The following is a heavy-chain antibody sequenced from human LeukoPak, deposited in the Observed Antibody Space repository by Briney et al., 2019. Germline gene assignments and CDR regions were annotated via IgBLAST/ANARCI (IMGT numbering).Heavy chain of an antibody. CDR3: ASNLGALKRYYYDSSGYREEFDY. D-gene: IGHD3-22*01. V-gene: IGHV1-2*02. CDR2: INPNSGGT. J-gene: IGHJ4*02. CDR1: GYTFTGYY. Sequence: GASVKVSCKASGYTFTGYYMHWVRQAPGQGLEWMGWINPNSGGTNYAQKFQGRVTMTRDTSISTAYMKLSRLRSDDTAVYYCASNLGALKRYYYDSSGYREEFDYWGQGTLVTVSS.